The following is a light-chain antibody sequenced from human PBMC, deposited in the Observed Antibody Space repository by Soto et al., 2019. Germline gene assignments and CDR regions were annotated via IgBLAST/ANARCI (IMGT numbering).Light chain of an antibody. Sequence: EIVLTQSPDTLSLSPGERATLSCRARQSVSASYLAWYQHKPGQAPRLLMYGASRRATGIPDRFSGSGSGTDFTLTISRLEPEDFVVYFCQQYGSSPLTFGGGTKVEIK. V-gene: IGKV3-20*01. CDR2: GAS. CDR1: QSVSASY. J-gene: IGKJ4*01. CDR3: QQYGSSPLT.